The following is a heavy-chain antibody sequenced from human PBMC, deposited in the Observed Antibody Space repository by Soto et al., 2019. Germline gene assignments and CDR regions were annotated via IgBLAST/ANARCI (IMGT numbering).Heavy chain of an antibody. CDR3: AKTSQGYYGSGSYFDY. Sequence: PGGSLRLSCAASGFTFDDYAMHWVRQAPGKGLEWVSGISWNSGSIGYADSVKGRFTISRDNAKNSLYLQMNSLRAEDTALYYCAKTSQGYYGSGSYFDYWGQGTLVTVSS. CDR1: GFTFDDYA. J-gene: IGHJ4*02. D-gene: IGHD3-10*01. CDR2: ISWNSGSI. V-gene: IGHV3-9*01.